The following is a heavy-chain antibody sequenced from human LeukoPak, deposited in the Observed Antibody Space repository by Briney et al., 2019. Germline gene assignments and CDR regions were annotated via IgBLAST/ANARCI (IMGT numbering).Heavy chain of an antibody. CDR3: ARGDRRFEY. CDR1: GFTFSTYW. CDR2: IKEDGTEE. V-gene: IGHV3-7*01. J-gene: IGHJ4*02. D-gene: IGHD2-21*01. Sequence: PGGSLRLSCAASGFTFSTYWMTWVRQAPGKGLEWAANIKEDGTEEYYVDSVKGRFTISRDNAKNSLSLQMKSLRPEDTAVYYCARGDRRFEYWGQGALVTVSS.